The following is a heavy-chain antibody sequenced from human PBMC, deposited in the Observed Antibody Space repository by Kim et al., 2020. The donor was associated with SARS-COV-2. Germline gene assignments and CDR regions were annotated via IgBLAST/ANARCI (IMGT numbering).Heavy chain of an antibody. J-gene: IGHJ4*02. D-gene: IGHD2-21*02. CDR2: INPNSGGT. V-gene: IGHV1-2*06. CDR3: ASSNPGGNSGYYFDY. Sequence: ASVKVSCKASGYTFTGYYMHWVRQAPGQGLEWMGRINPNSGGTNYAQKFQGRVTMTRDTSISTAYMELSRLRSDDTAVYYCASSNPGGNSGYYFDYWGQGTLVTVSS. CDR1: GYTFTGYY.